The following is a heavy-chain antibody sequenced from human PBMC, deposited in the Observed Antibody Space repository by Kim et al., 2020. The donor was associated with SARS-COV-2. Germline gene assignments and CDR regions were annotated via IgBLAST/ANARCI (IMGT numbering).Heavy chain of an antibody. Sequence: ATYADSVRGRFTISRDNAKNTLYLEMANVRADDTALYFCAGDYFQRAFFDYWGRGTVVTVS. CDR2: A. J-gene: IGHJ4*02. CDR3: AGDYFQRAFFDY. V-gene: IGHV3-74*01. D-gene: IGHD4-17*01.